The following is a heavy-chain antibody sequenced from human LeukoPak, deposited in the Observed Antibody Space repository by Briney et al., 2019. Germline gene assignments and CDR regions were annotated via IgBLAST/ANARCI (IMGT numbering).Heavy chain of an antibody. CDR3: ARAVAAAGTTYYYYYGMDV. D-gene: IGHD6-13*01. V-gene: IGHV4-59*08. Sequence: PSETLSLTCTVSGGSISSYYWSWIRQPPGKGLEWIGYIYYSGCTNYNPSLKSRVTISVDTSKNQFSLKLSSVTAADTAVYYCARAVAAAGTTYYYYYGMDVWGQGTTVTVSS. CDR2: IYYSGCT. J-gene: IGHJ6*02. CDR1: GGSISSYY.